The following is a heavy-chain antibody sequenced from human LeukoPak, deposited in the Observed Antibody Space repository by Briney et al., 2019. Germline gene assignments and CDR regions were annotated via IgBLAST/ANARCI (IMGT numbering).Heavy chain of an antibody. J-gene: IGHJ4*02. D-gene: IGHD6-13*01. CDR3: AKDLGGIAAAGPPDY. CDR2: ISSSSSYI. Sequence: PGGSLRLSCAASGFTFSSYSMNWVRQAPGKGLEWVSSISSSSSYIYYADSVKGRFTISRDNAKNSLYLQMNSLRAEDTAVYYCAKDLGGIAAAGPPDYWGQGTLVTVSS. V-gene: IGHV3-21*04. CDR1: GFTFSSYS.